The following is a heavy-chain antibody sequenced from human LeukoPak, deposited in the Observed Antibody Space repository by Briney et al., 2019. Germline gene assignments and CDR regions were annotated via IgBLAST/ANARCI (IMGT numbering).Heavy chain of an antibody. CDR1: GLSFDDYA. Sequence: PGRSLRLSCAASGLSFDDYAMHWVRQAPGKGLEWVSGISWNSGSIGYADSVKDRFTISRDNAKNSLYLQMNSLRAEDMALYYCAKERAAAGTGWDAYDIWRQGTMVTVSS. CDR2: ISWNSGSI. CDR3: AKERAAAGTGWDAYDI. V-gene: IGHV3-9*03. D-gene: IGHD6-13*01. J-gene: IGHJ3*02.